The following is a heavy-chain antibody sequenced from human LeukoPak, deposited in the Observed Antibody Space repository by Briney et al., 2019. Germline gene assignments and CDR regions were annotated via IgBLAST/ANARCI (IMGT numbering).Heavy chain of an antibody. CDR2: INHSGST. V-gene: IGHV4-34*01. J-gene: IGHJ6*03. Sequence: SETLSLTCAVYGGSFSCYYWSWIRQPPGKGLEWIGEINHSGSTNYNPSLKSRVTISVDTSKNQFSLKLSSVTAADTAVYYCARGRRSRGYSYGYDYYMDVWGKGTTVTVSS. D-gene: IGHD5-18*01. CDR3: ARGRRSRGYSYGYDYYMDV. CDR1: GGSFSCYY.